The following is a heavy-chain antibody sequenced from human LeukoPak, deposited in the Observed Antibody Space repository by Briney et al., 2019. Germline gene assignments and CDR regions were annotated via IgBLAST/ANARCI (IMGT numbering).Heavy chain of an antibody. CDR2: IYYSGST. D-gene: IGHD2-21*02. Sequence: PSETLSLTCTVSGGSISSYYWSWIRQPPGKGLEWIGYIYYSGSTNYNPSLKSRVTISLDTSKNQFSLKLSSVTAADTAVYYCARAPMEEAPLAYCGGDCYRDAFDIWGQGTMVTVSS. J-gene: IGHJ3*02. CDR1: GGSISSYY. V-gene: IGHV4-59*12. CDR3: ARAPMEEAPLAYCGGDCYRDAFDI.